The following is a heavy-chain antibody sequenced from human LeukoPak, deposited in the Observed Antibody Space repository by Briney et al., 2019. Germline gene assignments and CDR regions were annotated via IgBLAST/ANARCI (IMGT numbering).Heavy chain of an antibody. CDR1: GFTFSGCG. CDR3: AKDPYSYGSYFDS. CDR2: IWYDGRDK. Sequence: PGGSLRLSCAASGFTFSGCGMHWVRQAPGKGLEWVAFIWYDGRDKYYADSVKGQFTISRDNSKNTLYLQMNSLRAEDTAVYYCAKDPYSYGSYFDSRGQGTLVTVSS. D-gene: IGHD5-18*01. J-gene: IGHJ4*02. V-gene: IGHV3-30*02.